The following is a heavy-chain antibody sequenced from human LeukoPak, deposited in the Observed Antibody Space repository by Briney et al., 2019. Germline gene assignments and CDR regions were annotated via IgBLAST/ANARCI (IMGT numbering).Heavy chain of an antibody. CDR2: IYPGDSDT. CDR3: ARLGTYCSGGTCYNVGAFDI. J-gene: IGHJ3*02. Sequence: GESLKISCKGSGYSFTSYWIGWVRQMPGKGLEWMGIIYPGDSDTKYSPSFQGQVTISADKSINTAYLQWSSLKASDTAMYYCARLGTYCSGGTCYNVGAFDIWGQGTMVTVSS. V-gene: IGHV5-51*01. CDR1: GYSFTSYW. D-gene: IGHD2-15*01.